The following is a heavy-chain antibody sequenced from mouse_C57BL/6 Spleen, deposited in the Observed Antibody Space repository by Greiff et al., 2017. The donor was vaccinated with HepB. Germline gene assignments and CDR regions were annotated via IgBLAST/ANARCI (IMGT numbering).Heavy chain of an antibody. CDR2: IDPSDSYT. CDR3: ARGGLFMGDY. V-gene: IGHV1-69*01. Sequence: QVQLQQPGAELVMPGASVKLSCKASGYTFTSYWMHWVKQRPGQGLEWIGEIDPSDSYTNYNQKFKGKSTLTVDKSSSTAYMQLSSLTSEDSAVYYCARGGLFMGDYWGQGTTLTVSS. J-gene: IGHJ2*01. CDR1: GYTFTSYW. D-gene: IGHD6-5*01.